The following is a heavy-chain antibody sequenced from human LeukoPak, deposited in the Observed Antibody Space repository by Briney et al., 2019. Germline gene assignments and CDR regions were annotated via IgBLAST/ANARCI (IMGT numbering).Heavy chain of an antibody. V-gene: IGHV3-15*07. CDR1: GFAFSNAW. J-gene: IGHJ4*02. D-gene: IGHD3-10*01. Sequence: EGSLRLSCAASGFAFSNAWMNWVRQAPGKGLEWVGRIKSKTDGGTTDYAAPVKGRFTISRDDSKNTLYLQMNSLKTEDTAVYYCTRNRLGSGSYYIDYWGQGTLVTVSS. CDR2: IKSKTDGGTT. CDR3: TRNRLGSGSYYIDY.